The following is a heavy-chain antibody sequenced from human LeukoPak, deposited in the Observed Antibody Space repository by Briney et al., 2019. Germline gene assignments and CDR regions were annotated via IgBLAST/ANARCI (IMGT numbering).Heavy chain of an antibody. Sequence: SETLSLTCAVYGGSFSGYYWSWIRQPPGKGLEWIGEINHSGSTYYNPSLKSRATISVDTSKNQFSLKLSSMTAADTAVYYCARVVQSTDSSGFYLPEYFQHWGQGTLVTVSS. CDR1: GGSFSGYY. CDR2: INHSGST. CDR3: ARVVQSTDSSGFYLPEYFQH. V-gene: IGHV4-34*01. D-gene: IGHD3-22*01. J-gene: IGHJ1*01.